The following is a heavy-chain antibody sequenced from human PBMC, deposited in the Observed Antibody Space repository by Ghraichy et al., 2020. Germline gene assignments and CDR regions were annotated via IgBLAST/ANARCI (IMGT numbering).Heavy chain of an antibody. CDR1: GFTFSSYA. Sequence: GGSLRLSCAASGFTFSSYAMSWVRQAPGKGLEWVSAISGSGGSTYYADSVKGRFTISRDNSKNTLYLQMNSLRAEDTAVYYCAKAGGYCSGGSCYAYYYSGMAVWGKGPPVTVPS. CDR3: AKAGGYCSGGSCYAYYYSGMAV. J-gene: IGHJ6*04. D-gene: IGHD2-15*01. CDR2: ISGSGGST. V-gene: IGHV3-23*01.